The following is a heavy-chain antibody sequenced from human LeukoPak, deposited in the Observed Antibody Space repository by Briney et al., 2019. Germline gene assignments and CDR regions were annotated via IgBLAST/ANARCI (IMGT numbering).Heavy chain of an antibody. J-gene: IGHJ3*02. V-gene: IGHV4-4*07. D-gene: IGHD5-12*01. CDR2: ISTSVGT. CDR3: ARATTPSKTSFDI. Sequence: SETLSLTCTVSGGSISSYYWSWIRQSAGKGLEWIGRISTSVGTNYNPSLKSRLTMSVDTSNNQFSLNLSSVTAADTAVLYCARATTPSKTSFDIWGQGTMVTVSS. CDR1: GGSISSYY.